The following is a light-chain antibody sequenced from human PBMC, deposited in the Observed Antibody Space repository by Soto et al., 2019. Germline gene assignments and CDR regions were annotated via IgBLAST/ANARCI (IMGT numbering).Light chain of an antibody. CDR2: AAS. CDR3: QKYNSAPFT. CDR1: QGISNY. Sequence: DIQMTQSPSSLSASVGDRVTITCRASQGISNYLAWYQQKPGKVPKLLIYAASTLQSGVPPRFSGSGSGTAYTPTTSSRQPADDATYYCQKYNSAPFTFGPGTKVDIK. J-gene: IGKJ3*01. V-gene: IGKV1-27*01.